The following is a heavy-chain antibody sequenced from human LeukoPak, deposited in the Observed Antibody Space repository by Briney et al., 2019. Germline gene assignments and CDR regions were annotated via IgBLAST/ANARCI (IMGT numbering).Heavy chain of an antibody. CDR2: IYYSGST. CDR1: GGSISSGGYY. J-gene: IGHJ1*01. D-gene: IGHD3-10*01. V-gene: IGHV4-31*03. CDR3: ARLGEDRTDFQH. Sequence: SQTLSLTCTVSGGSISSGGYYWSWIRQHPGKGLEWIGYIYYSGSTYYNPSLKSRVTISVDTSKNQFSLKLSSVTAADTAVYYCARLGEDRTDFQHWGQGTPVTVSS.